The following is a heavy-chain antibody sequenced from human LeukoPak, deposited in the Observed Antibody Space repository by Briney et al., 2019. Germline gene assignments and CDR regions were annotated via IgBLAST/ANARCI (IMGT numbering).Heavy chain of an antibody. J-gene: IGHJ4*02. Sequence: GGSLRLSCVASGFTFSSYSMNWVRQTPGEGLEWLSYISASGSIIYYADSVKGRFTISRDNAKDSLYLQMNSLRAEDTAVYYCVRYPRLGGDDTGFDSWGQGTLVTVSS. D-gene: IGHD2-21*01. CDR2: ISASGSII. CDR1: GFTFSSYS. CDR3: VRYPRLGGDDTGFDS. V-gene: IGHV3-48*04.